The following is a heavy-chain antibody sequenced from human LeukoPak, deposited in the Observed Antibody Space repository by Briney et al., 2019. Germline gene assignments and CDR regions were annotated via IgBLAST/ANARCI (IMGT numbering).Heavy chain of an antibody. CDR2: IQSDGSYK. Sequence: GTSLRLSCAGSGFTFSHYGMHWVRQGPGKGLEWVAGIQSDGSYKYYEGSLKGRFTISRDNFKNILYLQMNGLRAEDTAVYSCARDVDTSNHMSIFDPWGQGTLVTVSS. V-gene: IGHV3-33*01. CDR3: ARDVDTSNHMSIFDP. J-gene: IGHJ5*02. D-gene: IGHD3-3*02. CDR1: GFTFSHYG.